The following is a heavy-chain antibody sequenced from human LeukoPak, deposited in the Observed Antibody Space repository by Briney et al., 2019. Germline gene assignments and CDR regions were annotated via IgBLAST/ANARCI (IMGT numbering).Heavy chain of an antibody. CDR1: GFTFSSYW. CDR2: IKQDGSEK. J-gene: IGHJ6*03. D-gene: IGHD3-10*01. CDR3: ARRAKVRDQYYMDV. V-gene: IGHV3-7*01. Sequence: GGSLRLSCAASGFTFSSYWMSWVRQAPGKGLEWVANIKQDGSEKYYVDSVKGRFTISRDNAKNSLYLQMNSLRAEDTAVYYCARRAKVRDQYYMDVWGKGTTVTVSS.